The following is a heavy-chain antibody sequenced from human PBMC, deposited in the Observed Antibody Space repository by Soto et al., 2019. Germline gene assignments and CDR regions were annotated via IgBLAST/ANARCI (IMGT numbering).Heavy chain of an antibody. V-gene: IGHV3-73*01. Sequence: EVQLVESGGGLVQPGGSLKLSCAASGFTFSGSAMHWVRQASGKGLEWVGRIRSKVNSYATAYTASVKGRFTISRDDSKNTAYLQMNSLKTEDTPVYYCTRQAPGREISIFGVVINNYFDYWGQGTLVTVSS. D-gene: IGHD3-3*01. CDR1: GFTFSGSA. CDR3: TRQAPGREISIFGVVINNYFDY. J-gene: IGHJ4*02. CDR2: IRSKVNSYAT.